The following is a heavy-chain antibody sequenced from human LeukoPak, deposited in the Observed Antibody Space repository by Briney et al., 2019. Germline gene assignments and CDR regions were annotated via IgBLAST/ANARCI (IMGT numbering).Heavy chain of an antibody. CDR2: MNPNSGNT. CDR1: GYTFTSYD. D-gene: IGHD3-10*01. Sequence: ASVKVSCKASGYTFTSYDINWVRQATGQGLEWTGWMNPNSGNTGYAQKFQGRVTITRNTSISTAYMELSSLRSEDMAVYYCARFYGSGPDAFDIWGQGTMVTVSS. CDR3: ARFYGSGPDAFDI. J-gene: IGHJ3*02. V-gene: IGHV1-8*03.